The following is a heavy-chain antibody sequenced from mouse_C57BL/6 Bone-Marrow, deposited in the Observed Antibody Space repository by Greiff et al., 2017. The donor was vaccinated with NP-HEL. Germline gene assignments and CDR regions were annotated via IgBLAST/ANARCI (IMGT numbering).Heavy chain of an antibody. CDR2: INPGSGGT. Sequence: QVQLQQSGAELVRPGTSVKVSCKASGYAFTNYLIEWVKQRPGQGLEWIGVINPGSGGTNYNEKFKGTATLTADKSSSTAYMQLSSLTSEDSAVYFCARSRPHYYGSRSSYYFDYWGQGTTLTVSS. V-gene: IGHV1-54*01. CDR3: ARSRPHYYGSRSSYYFDY. CDR1: GYAFTNYL. J-gene: IGHJ2*01. D-gene: IGHD1-1*01.